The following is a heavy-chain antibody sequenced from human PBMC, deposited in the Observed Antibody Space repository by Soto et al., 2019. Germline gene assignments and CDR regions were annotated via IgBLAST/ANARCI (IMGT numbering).Heavy chain of an antibody. V-gene: IGHV4-30-2*01. CDR2: IYHSGST. J-gene: IGHJ6*02. CDR3: AGSGYYHTTGMDV. CDR1: GFSISSGGYS. D-gene: IGHD3-22*01. Sequence: SETLSLTCAFSGFSISSGGYSWSWIRQPPGKGLEWIGYIYHSGSTYYNPSLKSRVTISVDRSKNQFSLKLSSVTAADTAVYYCAGSGYYHTTGMDVWGQGTTVTVSS.